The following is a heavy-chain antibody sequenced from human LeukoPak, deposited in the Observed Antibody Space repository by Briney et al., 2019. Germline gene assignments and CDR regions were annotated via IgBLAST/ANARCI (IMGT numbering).Heavy chain of an antibody. CDR2: LSYDGSNK. J-gene: IGHJ1*01. D-gene: IGHD3-10*01. CDR3: ARAITSRAYFQH. Sequence: GGSLRLSYAASGFTFSSYAMHWVRQAPGKGLEWVAVLSYDGSNKYYADSVKGRFTISRDNSKNTLYLQMNSLRAEDTAVYYCARAITSRAYFQHWGQGTLVTVSS. CDR1: GFTFSSYA. V-gene: IGHV3-30-3*01.